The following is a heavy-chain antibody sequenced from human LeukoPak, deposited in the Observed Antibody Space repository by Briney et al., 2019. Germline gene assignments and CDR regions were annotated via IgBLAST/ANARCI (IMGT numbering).Heavy chain of an antibody. J-gene: IGHJ4*02. D-gene: IGHD3-3*01. CDR3: AKAPYYDFWSGYFTTHLDY. Sequence: GGSLRLSCAASGFTFSSYAMSWVRQAPGKGLEWVSAISGSGGSTYYADSVKGRFTISRDNSKNTLYLQMNSLRAEDTAVYYCAKAPYYDFWSGYFTTHLDYWGQGTLVTVSS. V-gene: IGHV3-23*01. CDR1: GFTFSSYA. CDR2: ISGSGGST.